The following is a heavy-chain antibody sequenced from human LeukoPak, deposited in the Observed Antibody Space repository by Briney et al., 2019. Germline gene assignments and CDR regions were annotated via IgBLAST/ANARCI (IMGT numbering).Heavy chain of an antibody. D-gene: IGHD3-10*01. Sequence: ASVKVSCKASGYTFTGYYIHWVRQAPGQGLEWMGWINPNSGVTNYTQKFQGRVTMTRDTSISTAYMELSMLTSDDTAVYYCARVGAYGSGSYLVYWGQGTLVTVSS. CDR3: ARVGAYGSGSYLVY. J-gene: IGHJ4*02. CDR1: GYTFTGYY. V-gene: IGHV1-2*02. CDR2: INPNSGVT.